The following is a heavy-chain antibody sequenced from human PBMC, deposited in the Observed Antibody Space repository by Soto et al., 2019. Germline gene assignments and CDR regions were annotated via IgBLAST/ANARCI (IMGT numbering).Heavy chain of an antibody. Sequence: LCLSCATSGFTVGRSDMHWVRQSPGKGLEWVAVISYDGSNKYYADSVKGGFTISRDNSKNTLYLQMNSLRAEDTAVYYCAKSLFLCLGCYYYRMDVWGQGTTVTVSS. CDR2: ISYDGSNK. V-gene: IGHV3-30*18. J-gene: IGHJ6*02. D-gene: IGHD3-10*02. CDR3: AKSLFLCLGCYYYRMDV. CDR1: GFTVGRSD.